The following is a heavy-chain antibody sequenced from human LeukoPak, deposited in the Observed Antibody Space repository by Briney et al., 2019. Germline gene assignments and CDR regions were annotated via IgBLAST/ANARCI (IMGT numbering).Heavy chain of an antibody. Sequence: GGSLRLSCAASGFTFSSYAMSWVRQAPGKGLEWVSAISGSGGSTYYADSVKGRFTISRDNSKNTLYPQMNSLRAEDTAVYYCAKGIRGTMIVVVINWGQGTLVTVSS. CDR1: GFTFSSYA. CDR2: ISGSGGST. D-gene: IGHD3-22*01. V-gene: IGHV3-23*01. J-gene: IGHJ4*02. CDR3: AKGIRGTMIVVVIN.